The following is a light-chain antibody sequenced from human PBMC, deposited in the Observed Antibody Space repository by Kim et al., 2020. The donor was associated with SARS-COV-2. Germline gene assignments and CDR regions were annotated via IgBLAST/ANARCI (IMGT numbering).Light chain of an antibody. Sequence: VSPGQTASITCSGDKLGDRYACWYQQKPGPSPVLVIYQDSKRPSGIPERFSGSISGNTATLSISGTQTMDEADYFCQAWDSSTGVFGGGTQLTVL. CDR1: KLGDRY. CDR3: QAWDSSTGV. J-gene: IGLJ3*02. V-gene: IGLV3-1*01. CDR2: QDS.